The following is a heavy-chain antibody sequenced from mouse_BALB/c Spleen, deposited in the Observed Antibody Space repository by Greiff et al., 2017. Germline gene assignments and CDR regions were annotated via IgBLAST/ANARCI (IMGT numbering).Heavy chain of an antibody. J-gene: IGHJ2*01. Sequence: EVQGVESGGGLVKPGGSLKLSCAASGFTFSSYAMSWVRQTPEKRLEWVASISSGGSTYYPDSVKGRFTISRDNARNILYLQMSSLRSEDTAMYYCARRGGLYYGSRRDYFDYWGQGTTLTVSS. CDR3: ARRGGLYYGSRRDYFDY. D-gene: IGHD1-1*01. V-gene: IGHV5-6-5*01. CDR2: ISSGGST. CDR1: GFTFSSYA.